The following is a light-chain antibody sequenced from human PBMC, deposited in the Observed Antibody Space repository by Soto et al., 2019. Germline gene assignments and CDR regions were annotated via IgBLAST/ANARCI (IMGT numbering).Light chain of an antibody. Sequence: QSVLTQPASGSGSPGQSITISCPGTSSYVGSYKLVSWYQQHPGKAPKLMIYEGSKRPSGVSNRFSGSKSGNTASLTISGLQAEDEADYCCCSYAGSSTYVFGSGTKVTVL. CDR2: EGS. CDR3: CSYAGSSTYV. CDR1: SSYVGSYKL. J-gene: IGLJ1*01. V-gene: IGLV2-23*01.